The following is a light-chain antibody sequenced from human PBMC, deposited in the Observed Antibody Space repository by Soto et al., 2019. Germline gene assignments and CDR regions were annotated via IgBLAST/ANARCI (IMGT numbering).Light chain of an antibody. CDR2: KAS. CDR1: QSISSW. J-gene: IGKJ4*01. CDR3: QQYNSYSPT. Sequence: DIHSSHSPSTLSASVGDIVTITCGASQSISSWLAWYQQKPGKAPKLLIYKASSLESGVPSRFSGSGSGTEFTLTISSLQPDDFATYYCQQYNSYSPTFGGGTKVDTK. V-gene: IGKV1-5*03.